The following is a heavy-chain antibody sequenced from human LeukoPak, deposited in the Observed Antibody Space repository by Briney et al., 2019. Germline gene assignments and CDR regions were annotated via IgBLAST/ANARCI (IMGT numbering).Heavy chain of an antibody. CDR2: TYYRCTWYN. CDR3: ARRLTQYDCFDP. J-gene: IGHJ5*02. V-gene: IGHV6-1*01. Sequence: SQTLSLTCAISGDSLSSNIVTWNCIRQSPSRGLEWLGRTYYRCTWYNDYAVSVRGRITVNPDTSTNQYSMHLNSVTPEDTAVYYCARRLTQYDCFDPWGQGILVTVSS. D-gene: IGHD2-2*01. CDR1: GDSLSSNIVT.